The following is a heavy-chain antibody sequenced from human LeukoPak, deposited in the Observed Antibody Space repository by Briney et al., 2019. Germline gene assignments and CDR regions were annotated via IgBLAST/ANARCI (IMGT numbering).Heavy chain of an antibody. CDR2: IYYSGST. CDR1: GGSISSGDYY. J-gene: IGHJ6*04. Sequence: SETLSLTCTVSGGSISSGDYYWSWIRQPPGKGLEWIGYIYYSGSTYYNPSLKSRVTISVDTSKNQFSLKLSSVTAADTAVYYCARVPVNYDFWRTDVWGKGTTVTVSS. D-gene: IGHD3-3*01. CDR3: ARVPVNYDFWRTDV. V-gene: IGHV4-30-4*08.